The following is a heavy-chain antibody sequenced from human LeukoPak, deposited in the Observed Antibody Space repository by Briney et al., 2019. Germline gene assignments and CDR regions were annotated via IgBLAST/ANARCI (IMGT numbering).Heavy chain of an antibody. CDR3: ARAPRGVIRPYYFDY. V-gene: IGHV4-39*07. D-gene: IGHD3-3*01. CDR2: IYYSGST. J-gene: IGHJ4*02. Sequence: SETLSLTCTVSGGSISSSSYYWGWIRQPPWKGLEWIGSIYYSGSTYYNPSLKSRVTISVDTSKNQFSLKLSSVTAADTAVYYCARAPRGVIRPYYFDYWGQGTLVTVSS. CDR1: GGSISSSSYY.